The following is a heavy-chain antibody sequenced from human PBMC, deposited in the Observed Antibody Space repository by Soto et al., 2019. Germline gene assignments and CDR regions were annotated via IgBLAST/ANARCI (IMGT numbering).Heavy chain of an antibody. V-gene: IGHV1-8*01. J-gene: IGHJ6*03. Sequence: QVQLVQSGAEVKKPGASVKVSCKASGYTFTSYDINWVRQATGQGLEWMGWMNPNSGNTGYAQKFQGRVTMTRNTSISTAYMELRRLRSEDTAVNYCARGGFGGDQYYYYYMDLWGKGTTVTVSS. CDR1: GYTFTSYD. D-gene: IGHD3-10*01. CDR2: MNPNSGNT. CDR3: ARGGFGGDQYYYYYMDL.